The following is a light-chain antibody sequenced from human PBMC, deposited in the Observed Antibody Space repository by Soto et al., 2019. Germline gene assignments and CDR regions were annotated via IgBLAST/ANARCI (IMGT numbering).Light chain of an antibody. CDR3: SSYAGIGTRV. V-gene: IGLV2-14*01. Sequence: QSALTQPASVSGSPGQSITISCTGTSSDDGGYNYVSWYQQHPGKAPTLLIYEVSNRPSRVSKPFSGSKSGNTASLTISGLQSEDEADYCCSSYAGIGTRVLGTGTKLAVL. CDR2: EVS. J-gene: IGLJ1*01. CDR1: SSDDGGYNY.